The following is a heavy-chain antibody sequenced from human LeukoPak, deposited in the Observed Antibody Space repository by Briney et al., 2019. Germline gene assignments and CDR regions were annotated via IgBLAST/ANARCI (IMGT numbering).Heavy chain of an antibody. CDR2: IKSKTDGCTT. J-gene: IGHJ2*01. CDR1: GFTFSNAW. CDR3: ARVSCSSTSCYASIFFWYFDL. V-gene: IGHV3-15*01. D-gene: IGHD2-2*01. Sequence: GGSLRLSCAASGFTFSNAWMSWVRQAPGKGLEWVGRIKSKTDGCTTDYAAPVKGRFTISRDDSKNTLYLQMNSLKTEDTAVYYCARVSCSSTSCYASIFFWYFDLWGRGTLVTVSS.